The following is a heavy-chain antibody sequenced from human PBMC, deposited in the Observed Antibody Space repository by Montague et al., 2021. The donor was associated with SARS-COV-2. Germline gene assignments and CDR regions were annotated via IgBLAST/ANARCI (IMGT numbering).Heavy chain of an antibody. Sequence: SETLSLTCTVSGGSISSSSYYWGWIRQPPGKGLEWIGNIYNSGSTYYNPSLKSRVTISVDTSKNQFSLKLSSVTAADTAVYYCARLGYGSWSPSYDMDVWGQGSTVTVAS. V-gene: IGHV4-39*01. J-gene: IGHJ6*02. CDR3: ARLGYGSWSPSYDMDV. CDR2: IYNSGST. CDR1: GGSISSSSYY. D-gene: IGHD3-10*01.